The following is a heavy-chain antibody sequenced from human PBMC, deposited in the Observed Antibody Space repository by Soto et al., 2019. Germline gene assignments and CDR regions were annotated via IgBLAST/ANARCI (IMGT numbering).Heavy chain of an antibody. D-gene: IGHD7-27*01. J-gene: IGHJ5*02. V-gene: IGHV4-30-2*01. CDR3: ARVPGP. Sequence: PSETLSLTCAVSGGSISSGGYSWSWIRQPPGKGLERIGYIYHSGSTYYNTSLKSRVTISVDRSKNQFSLKLSSVTAADTAVYYCARVPGPWGQGTLVTVSS. CDR1: GGSISSGGYS. CDR2: IYHSGST.